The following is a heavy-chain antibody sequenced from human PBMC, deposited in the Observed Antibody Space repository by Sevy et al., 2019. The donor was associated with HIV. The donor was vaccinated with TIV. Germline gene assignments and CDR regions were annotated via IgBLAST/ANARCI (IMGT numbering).Heavy chain of an antibody. V-gene: IGHV4-39*01. Sequence: SETLSLTCTISGGSISSSSYYWGWIRQPPGKGLEWMGSLYSTGATSYNPSLESRVTVSADTSRNRFYLKLDSVSAAXTAVYYCATPLPSGWYEGTGGYFDLWGRGTLVTVSS. CDR1: GGSISSSSYY. CDR3: ATPLPSGWYEGTGGYFDL. J-gene: IGHJ2*01. CDR2: LYSTGAT. D-gene: IGHD6-19*01.